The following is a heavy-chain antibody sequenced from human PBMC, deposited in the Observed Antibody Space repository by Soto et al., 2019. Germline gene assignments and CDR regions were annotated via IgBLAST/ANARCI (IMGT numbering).Heavy chain of an antibody. J-gene: IGHJ5*02. CDR2: VYDSGTVTT. CDR1: GGSVRDYH. V-gene: IGHV4-59*02. Sequence: PSETLSLTCTVSGGSVRDYHWSWIRQSPGKGLEWIGYVYDSGTVTTSYNPSVKSRVTISVDPSKNEVYLKMTSVTAADTAVYYCARRWQQLSWFDVWGQGTPVTVSS. CDR3: ARRWQQLSWFDV.